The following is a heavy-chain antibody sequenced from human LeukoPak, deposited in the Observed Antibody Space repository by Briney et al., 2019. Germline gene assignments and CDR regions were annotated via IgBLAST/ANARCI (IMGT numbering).Heavy chain of an antibody. CDR1: GGSISSYY. V-gene: IGHV4-59*01. J-gene: IGHJ4*02. D-gene: IGHD3-10*01. Sequence: SETLSLTCTVSGGSISSYYWSWIRQPPWKGLEWIGYIYYSGSTNYNPSLKSLVTISVDTSKNQFSLKLSSVTAADTAVYYCARTRSGSYWDWGQGTLVTVSS. CDR3: ARTRSGSYWD. CDR2: IYYSGST.